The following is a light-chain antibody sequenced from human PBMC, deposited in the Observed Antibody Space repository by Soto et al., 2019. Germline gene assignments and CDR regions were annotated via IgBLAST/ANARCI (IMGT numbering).Light chain of an antibody. Sequence: QSAPTQPRSVSGSPGQSITISCTGTSSDVGGYNYVSWYRQHPGKAPKLMIYDVSKRPSGVPDRFSGSKSGNTASLTISGLQAEDEADYYCCSYAGSYTHYVFGTGTKLTVL. CDR2: DVS. V-gene: IGLV2-11*01. J-gene: IGLJ1*01. CDR1: SSDVGGYNY. CDR3: CSYAGSYTHYV.